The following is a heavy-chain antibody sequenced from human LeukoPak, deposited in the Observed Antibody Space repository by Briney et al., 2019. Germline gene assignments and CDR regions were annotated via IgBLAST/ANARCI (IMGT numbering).Heavy chain of an antibody. D-gene: IGHD3-16*01. CDR1: GGSISSGSYY. CDR3: AREEGMISGLNWFDP. CDR2: INHSGST. Sequence: SETLSLACTVSGGSISSGSYYWSWIRQPPGKGLEWIGEINHSGSTNYNPSLKSRVTISVDTSKNQFSLKLSSVTAADTAVYYCAREEGMISGLNWFDPWGQGTLVTVSS. V-gene: IGHV4-39*07. J-gene: IGHJ5*02.